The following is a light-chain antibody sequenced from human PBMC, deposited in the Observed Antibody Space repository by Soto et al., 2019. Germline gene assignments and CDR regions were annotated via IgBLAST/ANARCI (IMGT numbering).Light chain of an antibody. Sequence: QSALTQPASVSGSPGQSITISCTGTSSDVGGYNYVSWYQQHPGKAPKLMIYEVSNRPSGVSNRFSGSKSGNTASLTISGLQAEDEADYYCSSYTSSSTLGGVFGGGTKLTFL. V-gene: IGLV2-14*01. CDR3: SSYTSSSTLGGV. CDR1: SSDVGGYNY. CDR2: EVS. J-gene: IGLJ3*02.